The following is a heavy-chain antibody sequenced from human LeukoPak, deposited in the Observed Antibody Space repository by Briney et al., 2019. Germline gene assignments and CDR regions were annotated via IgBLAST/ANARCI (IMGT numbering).Heavy chain of an antibody. Sequence: GGSLRLSCAASGITISSNYMTWVRQAPGKGLEWDSVMYTSGNTYYADSVKGRFTISRDKSKNTVYLQMDGLTAEDTAVYYCASAYYSFDYWGLGTLVTVSS. CDR1: GITISSNY. J-gene: IGHJ4*02. D-gene: IGHD1-26*01. CDR3: ASAYYSFDY. CDR2: MYTSGNT. V-gene: IGHV3-53*01.